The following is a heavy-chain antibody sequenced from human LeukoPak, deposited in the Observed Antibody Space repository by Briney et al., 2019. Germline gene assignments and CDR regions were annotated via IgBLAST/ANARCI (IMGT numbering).Heavy chain of an antibody. Sequence: GGSLRLSCAASGFTFSSYAMHWVRQAPGKGLEWAAVISYDGSNKYYADSVKGRFTISRDNSKNTLYLQMNSLRAEDTAVYYCAREAPYYDILTGSGFDYWGQGTLVTVSS. J-gene: IGHJ4*02. CDR2: ISYDGSNK. V-gene: IGHV3-30-3*01. CDR1: GFTFSSYA. D-gene: IGHD3-9*01. CDR3: AREAPYYDILTGSGFDY.